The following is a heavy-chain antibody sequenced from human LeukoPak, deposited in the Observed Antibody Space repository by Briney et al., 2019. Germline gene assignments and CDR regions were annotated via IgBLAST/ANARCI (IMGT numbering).Heavy chain of an antibody. V-gene: IGHV5-51*01. J-gene: IGHJ4*02. CDR2: IYPGDSDT. D-gene: IGHD3-10*01. CDR3: ARRDMVRGLDY. CDR1: GYTFTSYY. Sequence: GESQKISCKASGYTFTSYYIGWVRQMPGKGLEWMAIIYPGDSDTTYSPSFQGQVTISADKSTSTAYLQWSSLKASDTAMYYCARRDMVRGLDYWGQGTLVTVSS.